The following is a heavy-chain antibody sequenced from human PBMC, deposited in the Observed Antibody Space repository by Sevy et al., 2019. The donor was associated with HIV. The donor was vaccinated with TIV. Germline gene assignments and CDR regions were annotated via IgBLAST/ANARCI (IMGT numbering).Heavy chain of an antibody. Sequence: SETLSLTCTVYGGSFSADYWTWIRKPPGKGLEWIGEINHSGRTNYNPSLKSRVTISLVTSKNQFSLRLTSVTAADTAVFYCARGYDAGPLIYWGHGTLVTVSS. CDR3: ARGYDAGPLIY. D-gene: IGHD3-22*01. CDR2: INHSGRT. V-gene: IGHV4-34*01. CDR1: GGSFSADY. J-gene: IGHJ4*01.